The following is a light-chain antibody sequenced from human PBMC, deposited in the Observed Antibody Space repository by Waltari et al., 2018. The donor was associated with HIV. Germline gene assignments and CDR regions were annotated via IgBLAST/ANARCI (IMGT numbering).Light chain of an antibody. J-gene: IGKJ1*01. CDR2: WAS. CDR3: QQYYHTLWT. V-gene: IGKV4-1*01. Sequence: DIVMTQSPDSLAVSLGEMATINCKSSQSLLYSTKNQTFLAWYQQKPRQPPKLLIYWASVRGSGVPDRFSASGSETDFTLTINSLQAEDVALYYCQQYYHTLWTFGRGTKVEIK. CDR1: QSLLYSTKNQTF.